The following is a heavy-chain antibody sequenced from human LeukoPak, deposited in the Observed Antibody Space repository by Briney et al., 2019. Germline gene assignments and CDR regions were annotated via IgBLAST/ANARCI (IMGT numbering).Heavy chain of an antibody. CDR3: ARELPRIGGQTDASDI. CDR2: SKNDGSST. D-gene: IGHD3-16*01. V-gene: IGHV3-74*01. J-gene: IGHJ3*02. CDR1: GFTSSGDW. Sequence: GGSLRLSCAVSGFTSSGDWMHWVRQAPGKGLVWVSRSKNDGSSTSYADSVKGRFTISRDNDKNTLYLQMNSLRAEDTAVYYCARELPRIGGQTDASDIWGQGTMVTVS.